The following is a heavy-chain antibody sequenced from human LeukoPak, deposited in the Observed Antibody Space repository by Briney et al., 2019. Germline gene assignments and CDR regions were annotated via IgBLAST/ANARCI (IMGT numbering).Heavy chain of an antibody. CDR2: ISGSGGST. CDR3: AKVITIFGVVISYYFDY. Sequence: GGSLRLSCAASGFTFSSYGMSWVRQAPGKGLEWVSAISGSGGSTYYADSVKGRFTISRDNSKNTLYPQMNSLRAEDTAVYYCAKVITIFGVVISYYFDYWGQGTLVTVSS. D-gene: IGHD3-3*01. V-gene: IGHV3-23*01. CDR1: GFTFSSYG. J-gene: IGHJ4*02.